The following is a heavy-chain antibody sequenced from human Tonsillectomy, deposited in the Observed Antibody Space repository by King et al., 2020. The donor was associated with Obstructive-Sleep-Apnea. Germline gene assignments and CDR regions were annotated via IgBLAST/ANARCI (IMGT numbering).Heavy chain of an antibody. CDR2: VYSGGNT. D-gene: IGHD4-17*01. V-gene: IGHV4-39*07. CDR1: GASISSHSYF. CDR3: AREKAAVTTRGVFDI. Sequence: QLQESGPGLVKPSETLSLSCSVSGASISSHSYFWAWIRQPPGKGLEWIGSVYSGGNTYFSPSLRSRVTISTDTSNNQFSLKLTSLTAADTAVYFCAREKAAVTTRGVFDIWGQGTMVIVSS. J-gene: IGHJ3*02.